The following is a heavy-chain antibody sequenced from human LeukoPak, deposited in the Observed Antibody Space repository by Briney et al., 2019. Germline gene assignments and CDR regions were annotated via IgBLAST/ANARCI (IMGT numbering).Heavy chain of an antibody. CDR2: ISAYNGNT. J-gene: IGHJ6*02. V-gene: IGHV1-18*01. D-gene: IGHD4-23*01. CDR1: GYTFTSYG. CDR3: ARDFTRTPGDYYYYYGMDV. Sequence: ASVKVPCKASGYTFTSYGISWVRQAPGQGLEWMGWISAYNGNTNYAQKLQGRVTMTTDTSTSTAYMELRSLRSDDTAVYYCARDFTRTPGDYYYYYGMDVWGQGTTVTVSS.